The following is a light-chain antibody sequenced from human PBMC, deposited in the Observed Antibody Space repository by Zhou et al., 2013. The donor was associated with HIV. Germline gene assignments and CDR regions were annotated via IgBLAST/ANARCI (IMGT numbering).Light chain of an antibody. V-gene: IGKV3-20*01. CDR2: GAS. Sequence: EIVLTQSPVTLSLSPGERATFSCRASQSISNYLAWYQQTPGRAPRLLIYGASRRATGIPDRFSGSGSGTDFTLTISRLEPEDFAVYYCQHYSTSPFGQGTRLEIK. J-gene: IGKJ5*01. CDR3: QHYSTSP. CDR1: QSISNY.